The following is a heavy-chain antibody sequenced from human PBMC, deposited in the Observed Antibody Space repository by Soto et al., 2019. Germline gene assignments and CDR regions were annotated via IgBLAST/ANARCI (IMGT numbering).Heavy chain of an antibody. D-gene: IGHD3-9*01. V-gene: IGHV4-59*01. J-gene: IGHJ4*02. Sequence: KGLEWIGYIYYSGSTNYNPSLKSRVTISVDTSKNQFSLKLSSVTAADTAVYYCARGDYDFLTGYYKTAYFDYWGQGTLVTVS. CDR2: IYYSGST. CDR3: ARGDYDFLTGYYKTAYFDY.